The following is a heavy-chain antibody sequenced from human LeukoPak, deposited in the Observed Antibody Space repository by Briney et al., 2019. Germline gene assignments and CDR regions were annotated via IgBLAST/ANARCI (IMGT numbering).Heavy chain of an antibody. Sequence: GGSLRLSCAASGFPFSTNDMTWVRQAPGKGLEWVSSITGSSTYIDYADSVKGRFTISRDNAKNSLYLQMNSLRAEDTAVYYCARDLNFWSSYSTRGFDYWGQGTLVTVSS. CDR2: ITGSSTYI. CDR3: ARDLNFWSSYSTRGFDY. V-gene: IGHV3-21*01. CDR1: GFPFSTND. J-gene: IGHJ4*02. D-gene: IGHD3-3*01.